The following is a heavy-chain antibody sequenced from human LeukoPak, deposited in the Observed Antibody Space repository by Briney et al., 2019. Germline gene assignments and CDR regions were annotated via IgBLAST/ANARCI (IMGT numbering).Heavy chain of an antibody. CDR2: INPNRGGT. CDR3: ARVYSGYENIDY. Sequence: GASVKVSCKAAGYTFTGYYLHWMRQAPGQGLEWMGRINPNRGGTQYAQRFQGRATMTRYTSINTAYMELSSLTYDDTAVYYCARVYSGYENIDYWGQGTLVTVST. V-gene: IGHV1-2*06. CDR1: GYTFTGYY. D-gene: IGHD5-12*01. J-gene: IGHJ4*02.